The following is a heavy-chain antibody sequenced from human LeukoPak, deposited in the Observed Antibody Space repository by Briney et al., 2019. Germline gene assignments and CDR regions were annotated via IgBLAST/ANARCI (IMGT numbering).Heavy chain of an antibody. J-gene: IGHJ4*02. D-gene: IGHD4-17*01. V-gene: IGHV1-8*03. CDR3: AKEGYYGDYWNGMFDY. Sequence: ASVKVSCKASGYTFTSYDINWVRQATGQGLEWMGWMNPNSGNTGYAQKFQGRVTITRNTSISTAYMELSSLRSEDTAVYYCAKEGYYGDYWNGMFDYWGQGTLVTVSS. CDR2: MNPNSGNT. CDR1: GYTFTSYD.